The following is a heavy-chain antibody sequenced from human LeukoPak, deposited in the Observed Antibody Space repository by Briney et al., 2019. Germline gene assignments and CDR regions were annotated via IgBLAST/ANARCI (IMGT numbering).Heavy chain of an antibody. D-gene: IGHD3-9*01. J-gene: IGHJ6*02. V-gene: IGHV3-48*03. CDR2: ISSSGSTI. CDR1: GFTFSSYE. CDR3: ARGEHATYYDILTGLGPHYGMDV. Sequence: GGSLRLSCAASGFTFSSYEMNWVRQAPGKGLEGVSYISSSGSTIYYADSVKGRFTISRDNAKNSLYLQMNSLRAEDTAVYYCARGEHATYYDILTGLGPHYGMDVWGQGTTVTVSS.